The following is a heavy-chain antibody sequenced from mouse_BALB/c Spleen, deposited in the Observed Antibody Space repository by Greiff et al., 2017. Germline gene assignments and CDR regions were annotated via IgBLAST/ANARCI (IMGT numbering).Heavy chain of an antibody. Sequence: DVKLVESGGGLVKPGGSLKLSCAASGFTFSSYAMSWVRQSPEKRLEWVAEISSGGSYTYYPDTVTGRFTISRDNAKNTLYLEMSSLRSEDTAMYYCARDVYYGSSPNWYFDVWGAGTTVTVSS. CDR2: ISSGGSYT. CDR1: GFTFSSYA. J-gene: IGHJ1*01. D-gene: IGHD1-1*01. V-gene: IGHV5-9-4*01. CDR3: ARDVYYGSSPNWYFDV.